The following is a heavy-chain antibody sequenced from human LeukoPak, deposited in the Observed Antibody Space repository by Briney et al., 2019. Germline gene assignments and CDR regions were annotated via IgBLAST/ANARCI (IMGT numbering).Heavy chain of an antibody. V-gene: IGHV3-23*01. J-gene: IGHJ4*02. CDR2: INDSGDST. CDR3: AQQLGYCTRGSCYFTY. CDR1: GFTFTNYA. Sequence: GGSLRLSCAASGFTFTNYAMSWLRQAPGKGLEWVSAINDSGDSTFYADSVKGRFTISRDNSKNTLYLQMNSLRAEDTAVYYCAQQLGYCTRGSCYFTYWGQGILVTVTS. D-gene: IGHD2-15*01.